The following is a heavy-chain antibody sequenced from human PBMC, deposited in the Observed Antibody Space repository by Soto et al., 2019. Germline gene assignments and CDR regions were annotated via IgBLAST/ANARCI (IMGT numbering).Heavy chain of an antibody. V-gene: IGHV5-10-1*01. Sequence: GESLKISCKGSGYSFTSYWISWVRQMPWKGLEWMGRIDPSDSYTNYSPSFQGHVTISADKSISTAYLQWSSLKASDTAMYYCAGEPKGGAYDMDVWGQGTTVTVSS. J-gene: IGHJ6*02. CDR2: IDPSDSYT. D-gene: IGHD1-26*01. CDR3: AGEPKGGAYDMDV. CDR1: GYSFTSYW.